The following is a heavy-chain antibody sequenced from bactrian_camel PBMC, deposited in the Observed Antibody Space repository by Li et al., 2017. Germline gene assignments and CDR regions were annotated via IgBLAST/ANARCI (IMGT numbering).Heavy chain of an antibody. D-gene: IGHD3*01. V-gene: IGHV3S53*01. CDR3: AGDVCVGGNH. Sequence: HVQLVESGGGSVQAGGSLRLSCEVTGYTRNTYCMAWFRQAPGHMREGVAQISSDGSTNYAPSAEGRFTISQDNAKNTVYLQMNSLKTNDTAVYYCAGDVCVGGNHWGQGTQVTVS. CDR2: ISSDGST. J-gene: IGHJ4*01. CDR1: GYTRNTYC.